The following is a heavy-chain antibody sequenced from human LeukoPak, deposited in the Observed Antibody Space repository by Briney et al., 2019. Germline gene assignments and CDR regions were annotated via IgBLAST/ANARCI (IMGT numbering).Heavy chain of an antibody. CDR2: ITSGGST. V-gene: IGHV3-23*01. Sequence: GGSLRLSCAAPGFTFSSYAMSWVRQAPGKGLEWVSAITSGGSTYHADSVKGRFTISRDNSKNTLYLQMNSLRAEDTAIYYCAKDRGALSYGDYPYFDYWGQGTLVTVSS. CDR1: GFTFSSYA. CDR3: AKDRGALSYGDYPYFDY. D-gene: IGHD4-17*01. J-gene: IGHJ4*02.